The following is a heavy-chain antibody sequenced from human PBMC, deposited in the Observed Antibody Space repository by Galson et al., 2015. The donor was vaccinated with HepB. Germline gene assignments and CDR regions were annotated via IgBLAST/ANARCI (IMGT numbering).Heavy chain of an antibody. V-gene: IGHV1-18*04. CDR3: ARDRTVTTERDYYHYYPMDV. CDR2: ISTYNGEI. D-gene: IGHD4-17*01. J-gene: IGHJ6*02. Sequence: SVKVSCKASGYTFSRYGFSWVRQAPRQGLEWMGWISTYNGEIRYAQKFQGRITMTTDASTNTAYMELRTLRLDDTAVYFCARDRTVTTERDYYHYYPMDVWGQGTTVTVS. CDR1: GYTFSRYG.